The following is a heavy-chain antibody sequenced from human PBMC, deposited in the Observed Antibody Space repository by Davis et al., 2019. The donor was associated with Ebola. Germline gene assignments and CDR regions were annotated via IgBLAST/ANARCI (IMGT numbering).Heavy chain of an antibody. J-gene: IGHJ4*02. V-gene: IGHV3-23*01. Sequence: LSLTCAASGFTFSSYAMSWVRQAPGKGLEWVSAISGSGGSTYYADSVKGRFTISRDNSKNTLYLQMNSLRAEDTAVYYCAKDGGSGSYGVVYYWGQGTLVTVSS. CDR3: AKDGGSGSYGVVYY. CDR2: ISGSGGST. D-gene: IGHD1-26*01. CDR1: GFTFSSYA.